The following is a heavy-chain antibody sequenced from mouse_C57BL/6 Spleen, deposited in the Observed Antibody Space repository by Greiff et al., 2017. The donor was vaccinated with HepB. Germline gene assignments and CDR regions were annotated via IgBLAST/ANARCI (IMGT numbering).Heavy chain of an antibody. CDR1: GYTFTSYW. Sequence: VQGVESGAELAKPGASVKLSCKASGYTFTSYWMHWVKQRPGQGLEWIGYINPSSGYTKYNQKFKDKATLTADKSSSTAYMQLSSLTYEDSAVYYCARGPLLDGYFDVWGTGTTVTVSS. J-gene: IGHJ1*03. CDR2: INPSSGYT. CDR3: ARGPLLDGYFDV. D-gene: IGHD1-1*01. V-gene: IGHV1-7*01.